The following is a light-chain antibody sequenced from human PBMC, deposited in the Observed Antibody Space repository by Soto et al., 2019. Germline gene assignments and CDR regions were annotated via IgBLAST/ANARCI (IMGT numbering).Light chain of an antibody. V-gene: IGLV1-44*01. CDR1: SSNIGSNT. CDR2: LDN. Sequence: QSVLTQPPSASGTPGQRVTISCSGSSSNIGSNTVNWYQQLPGTAPKLLIYLDNQRPSGVPDRISGSKSGTSASLAVSGLQSEDEADYFCAAWDDSLNGVVFGGGTKLTVL. J-gene: IGLJ2*01. CDR3: AAWDDSLNGVV.